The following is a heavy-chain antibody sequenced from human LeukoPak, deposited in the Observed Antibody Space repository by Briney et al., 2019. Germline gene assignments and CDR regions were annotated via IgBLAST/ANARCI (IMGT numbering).Heavy chain of an antibody. Sequence: GGSLRLSCAASGFTFSTSWMSWVRQAPGKGLEWVANINQDGSEKYYVDSVKGRFTISRDNAKNSLYLQMNSLRAEDTAVYYCARDRGVAGVDYWGQGTLVTVSS. V-gene: IGHV3-7*01. J-gene: IGHJ4*02. D-gene: IGHD2-15*01. CDR3: ARDRGVAGVDY. CDR1: GFTFSTSW. CDR2: INQDGSEK.